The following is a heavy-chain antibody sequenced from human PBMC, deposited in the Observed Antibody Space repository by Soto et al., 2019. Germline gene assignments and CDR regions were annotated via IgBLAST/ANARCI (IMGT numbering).Heavy chain of an antibody. CDR1: GFTFSGSA. CDR3: TRGSLWFGELIPFDY. V-gene: IGHV3-73*01. CDR2: IRSKANSYAT. J-gene: IGHJ4*02. D-gene: IGHD3-10*01. Sequence: EVQLVESGGGLVQPGGSLKLSCAASGFTFSGSAMHWVRQASGKGLEWVGRIRSKANSYATAYAASVKGRFTISRDDSKNTAYLQMNSLKTEDTAVYYCTRGSLWFGELIPFDYWGQGTLVTVSS.